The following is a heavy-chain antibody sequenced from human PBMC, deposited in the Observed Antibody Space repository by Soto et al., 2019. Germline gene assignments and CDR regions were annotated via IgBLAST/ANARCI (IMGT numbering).Heavy chain of an antibody. J-gene: IGHJ4*02. V-gene: IGHV3-23*01. CDR3: ARVAPYGSTTTCYIDS. CDR1: GFTFSSYP. CDR2: IGGSGTGFNT. Sequence: EVQLLESGGGLVRPGGSLRLSCAASGFTFSSYPMKWVRQGPGKGLEWVSTIGGSGTGFNTDYADSVTGRFVISRDNSKNTVYLKMNSLRAEDTALYYCARVAPYGSTTTCYIDSWGQGTLVTVSS. D-gene: IGHD2-2*01.